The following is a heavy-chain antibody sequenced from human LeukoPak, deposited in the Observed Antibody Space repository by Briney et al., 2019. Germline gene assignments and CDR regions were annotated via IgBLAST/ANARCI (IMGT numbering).Heavy chain of an antibody. D-gene: IGHD5-24*01. Sequence: ASVTVSCKASGYTFTSYDINWVRQVPGQGLEWMGWMNPNSGNAGYAQKFQGRDTMTRNTSISTAYMERSSLRSEDTAVYYCAKSGYNYPRGWFVPWGQGALVTVSS. CDR1: GYTFTSYD. J-gene: IGHJ5*02. CDR3: AKSGYNYPRGWFVP. V-gene: IGHV1-8*01. CDR2: MNPNSGNA.